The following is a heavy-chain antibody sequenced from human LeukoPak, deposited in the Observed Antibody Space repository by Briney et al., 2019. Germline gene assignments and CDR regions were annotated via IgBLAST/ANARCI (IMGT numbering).Heavy chain of an antibody. CDR2: INPNSGDT. D-gene: IGHD2-8*01. CDR3: ATLMAHLDY. V-gene: IGHV1-2*02. J-gene: IGHJ4*02. Sequence: ASVTVSCMAFGYTFTYYHMHWLRQAPGQGLEWMGWINPNSGDTNYAQKFQGRVTMTRDTTISTGYMELSRLTSDDTAVFYSATLMAHLDYWGQGTLVTVSS. CDR1: GYTFTYYH.